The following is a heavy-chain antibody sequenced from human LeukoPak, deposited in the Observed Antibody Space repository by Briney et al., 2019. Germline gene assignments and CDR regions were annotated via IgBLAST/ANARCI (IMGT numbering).Heavy chain of an antibody. Sequence: SVKVSCKASGGTFSSYAISWVRQAPGQGLEWMGGIIPIFGTANYAQKFQGGVTITTDESTSTAYMELSSLRSEDTAVYYRAREWLQFRYFDLWGRGTLVTVSS. CDR1: GGTFSSYA. CDR3: AREWLQFRYFDL. D-gene: IGHD5-24*01. CDR2: IIPIFGTA. J-gene: IGHJ2*01. V-gene: IGHV1-69*05.